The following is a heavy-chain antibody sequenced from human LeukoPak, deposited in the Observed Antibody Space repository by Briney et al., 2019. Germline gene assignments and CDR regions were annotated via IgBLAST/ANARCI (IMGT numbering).Heavy chain of an antibody. V-gene: IGHV4-39*01. CDR1: GGSIGSSSYY. CDR2: IYYSGST. D-gene: IGHD3-3*01. Sequence: SETLFLTCTVSGGSIGSSSYYWGWIRQPPGKGLEWIGSIYYSGSTYYNPSLKSRVTISVDTSKNQFSLKLSSVTAADTAVYYCARQNYDFWSGYYTGAYFDYWGQGTLVTVSS. CDR3: ARQNYDFWSGYYTGAYFDY. J-gene: IGHJ4*02.